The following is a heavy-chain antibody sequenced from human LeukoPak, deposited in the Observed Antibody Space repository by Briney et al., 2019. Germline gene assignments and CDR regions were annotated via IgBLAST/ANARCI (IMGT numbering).Heavy chain of an antibody. D-gene: IGHD2-21*02. CDR2: IRRKANSYAT. CDR1: GFTFSGSA. Sequence: GSLKLSCAASGFTFSGSAMHWVRQAFGKGLEWVGPIRRKANSYATAYAASVKGRFTISRDDSKNTAYLQMNSLKTEDTAVYYCTRQSPIYCGGDCYPFDYWGQGTLVTVSS. J-gene: IGHJ4*02. V-gene: IGHV3-73*01. CDR3: TRQSPIYCGGDCYPFDY.